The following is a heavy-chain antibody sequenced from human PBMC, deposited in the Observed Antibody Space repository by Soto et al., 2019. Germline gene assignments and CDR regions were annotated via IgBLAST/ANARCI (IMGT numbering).Heavy chain of an antibody. CDR1: GFTFSNYG. CDR3: AMYYYDSSGYAFDI. Sequence: PGGSLRLSCAASGFTFSNYGMHWVRQARGKGLEWVATISNDGSKKYNADSVKGRFTISRDNSNNMLYLQMNSLRPEDTAVYYCAMYYYDSSGYAFDIWGQGTMVTVSS. V-gene: IGHV3-30*03. CDR2: ISNDGSKK. D-gene: IGHD3-22*01. J-gene: IGHJ3*02.